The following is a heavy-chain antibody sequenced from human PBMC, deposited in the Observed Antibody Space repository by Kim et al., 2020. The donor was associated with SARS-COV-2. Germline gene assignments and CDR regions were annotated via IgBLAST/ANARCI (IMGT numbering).Heavy chain of an antibody. J-gene: IGHJ4*02. CDR2: IKASDGNT. Sequence: ASVKVSCKASEYMFASFFMHWVRQAPGQGLEWMGRIKASDGNTMYAQKLQGRVTVTRDTSTSTVYMELSSLRSDDTAVYYCARAPGETPTGDFDYWGQGTLVPVSS. CDR3: ARAPGETPTGDFDY. V-gene: IGHV1-46*04. CDR1: EYMFASFF. D-gene: IGHD4-4*01.